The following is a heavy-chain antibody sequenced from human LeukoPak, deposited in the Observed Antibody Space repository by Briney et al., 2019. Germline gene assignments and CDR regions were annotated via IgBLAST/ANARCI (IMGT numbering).Heavy chain of an antibody. V-gene: IGHV4-59*08. Sequence: PSETLSLTCTVSGASITRYYWGWIRQTPGKGLEWIGYIYFSGHSTSYNPSLGGRATMSADSSENQFSLNLRSVTAADTAIYFCARHDKSYTSRSPFDFWGQGVLVAVSS. CDR3: ARHDKSYTSRSPFDF. J-gene: IGHJ4*02. CDR1: GASITRYY. CDR2: IYFSGHST. D-gene: IGHD3-16*01.